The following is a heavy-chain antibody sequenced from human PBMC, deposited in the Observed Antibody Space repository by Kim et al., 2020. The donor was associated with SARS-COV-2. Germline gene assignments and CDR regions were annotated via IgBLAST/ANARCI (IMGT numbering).Heavy chain of an antibody. CDR1: GFTVSSNY. CDR3: ARDGIRGYSYVFSG. Sequence: GGSLRLSCAASGFTVSSNYMSWVRQAPGKGLEWVSVIYSGGSTYYADSVKGRFTISRDNSKNTLYLQMNSLRAEDTAVYYCARDGIRGYSYVFSGWGQGTLVTVSS. J-gene: IGHJ4*02. D-gene: IGHD5-18*01. CDR2: IYSGGST. V-gene: IGHV3-53*01.